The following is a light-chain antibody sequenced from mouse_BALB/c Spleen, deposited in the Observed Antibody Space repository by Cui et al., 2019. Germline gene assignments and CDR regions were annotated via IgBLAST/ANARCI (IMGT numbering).Light chain of an antibody. J-gene: IGKJ4*01. CDR2: WAS. Sequence: DIVMTQSPSSLTVTAGEKVTMSCKSSQSLLNSGNQKNYLTWYQQKPGQPPKLLIYWASTRESGVPDRFTGSGSGTYFTLTISSVQAEDLAVYYCQNDYSYPFTFGSGTKLEIK. V-gene: IGKV8-19*01. CDR1: QSLLNSGNQKNY. CDR3: QNDYSYPFT.